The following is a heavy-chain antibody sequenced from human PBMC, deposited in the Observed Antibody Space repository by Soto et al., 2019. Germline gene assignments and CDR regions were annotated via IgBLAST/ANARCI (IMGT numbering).Heavy chain of an antibody. CDR2: ISAYNGNT. D-gene: IGHD5-18*01. Sequence: GASVKVSCKASGYTFTSYGISWVRQAPGQGLEWMGWISAYNGNTNYAQKLQGRVTMTTDTSTSTAYMELRSLRSDDTAVYYCARVDTAMGNYYYYYMDVRGKGTTVTVSS. J-gene: IGHJ6*03. CDR1: GYTFTSYG. V-gene: IGHV1-18*01. CDR3: ARVDTAMGNYYYYYMDV.